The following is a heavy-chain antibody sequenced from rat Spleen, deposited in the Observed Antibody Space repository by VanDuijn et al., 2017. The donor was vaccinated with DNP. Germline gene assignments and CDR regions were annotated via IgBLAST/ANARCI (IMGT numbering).Heavy chain of an antibody. Sequence: EVQLVESGGGLVQPGRSLKLSCAASGFTFSDYNMAWVRQAPKKGLEWVATIIYDGSRTYYRDSVKGRFTISRDNAKSTLYLQMDSLRSEDTATYYCARRRNNGAMDAWGQGTSVTVSS. D-gene: IGHD1-5*01. V-gene: IGHV5S10*01. J-gene: IGHJ4*01. CDR2: IIYDGSRT. CDR3: ARRRNNGAMDA. CDR1: GFTFSDYN.